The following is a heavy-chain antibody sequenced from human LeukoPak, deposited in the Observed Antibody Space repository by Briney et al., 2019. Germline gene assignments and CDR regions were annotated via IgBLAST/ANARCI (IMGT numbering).Heavy chain of an antibody. V-gene: IGHV3-23*01. Sequence: PGGSLRLSCAASGFTFSSYAMTWVRQAPGKGLEWVSIISGNGGSTSYADSVKGRFTISRDNSKNTLYLQMNSLRAEDTALYYCAKPYSGTILTGWFDPWGQGTLVTVSS. D-gene: IGHD3-9*01. CDR1: GFTFSSYA. J-gene: IGHJ5*02. CDR3: AKPYSGTILTGWFDP. CDR2: ISGNGGST.